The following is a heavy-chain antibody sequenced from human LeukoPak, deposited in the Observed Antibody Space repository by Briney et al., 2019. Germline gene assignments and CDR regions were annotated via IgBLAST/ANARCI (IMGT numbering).Heavy chain of an antibody. D-gene: IGHD2-8*01. CDR1: GFTFSAHT. Sequence: GGSLTLSCAASGFTFSAHTMNWVRLAPGKGLQWVSYIGSSGITIYYAHSVEGRFTISRDNAKNSLYLQLSSLRVEDTAVYYGARGPLYDITGSYGLWGQGTLVTVSS. CDR2: IGSSGITI. J-gene: IGHJ4*02. V-gene: IGHV3-48*01. CDR3: ARGPLYDITGSYGL.